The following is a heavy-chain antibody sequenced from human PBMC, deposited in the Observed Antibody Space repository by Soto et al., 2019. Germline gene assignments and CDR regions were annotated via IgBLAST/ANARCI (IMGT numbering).Heavy chain of an antibody. Sequence: QVQLVQSGGEVKKPGASVKVSCKASGYTFTTSGVSWVRQAPGQGLEWMGWVSGYNGNTKYEEKLHDRVTMTTDTPTSTAYLELRRLTFDDPAVNYWARAGDLPYYYYGMDVWGQGTTVIVSS. D-gene: IGHD3-10*01. CDR1: GYTFTTSG. V-gene: IGHV1-18*01. CDR2: VSGYNGNT. J-gene: IGHJ6*02. CDR3: ARAGDLPYYYYGMDV.